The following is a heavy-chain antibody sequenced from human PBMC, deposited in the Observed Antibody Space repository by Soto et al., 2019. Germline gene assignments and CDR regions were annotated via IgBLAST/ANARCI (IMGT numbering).Heavy chain of an antibody. CDR3: ARGAQDPRYFAMDV. CDR2: IFPYTGNT. Sequence: QVHLVQSGVELRKPGASLKLSCKSSGYTYATYGINWVLQAPGQRLEWMGWIFPYTGNTNYAENFQGRVTLTTDTSTTTAYMELRNLRSDDTAMYYCARGAQDPRYFAMDVWGQGTAVTVSS. V-gene: IGHV1-18*04. J-gene: IGHJ6*02. CDR1: GYTYATYG.